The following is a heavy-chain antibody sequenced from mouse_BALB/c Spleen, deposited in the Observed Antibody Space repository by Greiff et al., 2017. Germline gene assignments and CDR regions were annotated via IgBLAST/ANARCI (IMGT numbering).Heavy chain of an antibody. J-gene: IGHJ3*01. D-gene: IGHD1-1*01. Sequence: QVQLKQSGAELVRPGTSVKISCKASGYTFTNYWLGWVKQRPGHGLEWIGDIYPGGGYTNYNEKFKGKATLTADTSSSTAYMQLSSLTSEDSAVYFCARPITTVGGTWFAYWGQGTLVTVSA. CDR3: ARPITTVGGTWFAY. CDR1: GYTFTNYW. V-gene: IGHV1-63*02. CDR2: IYPGGGYT.